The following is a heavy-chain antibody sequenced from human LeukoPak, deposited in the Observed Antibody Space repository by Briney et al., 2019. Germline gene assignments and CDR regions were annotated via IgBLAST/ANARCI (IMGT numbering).Heavy chain of an antibody. J-gene: IGHJ5*02. CDR1: GGSISGSSYY. Sequence: SETLSLTCTVSGGSISGSSYYWGWIRQPPGKGLEWIGSIYYSGSTYYNPSLKSRVTISVDTSKNQFSLKLSSVTAADTAVYYCARAYGTVKDNWFDPWGQGTLVTVSS. V-gene: IGHV4-39*07. CDR2: IYYSGST. CDR3: ARAYGTVKDNWFDP. D-gene: IGHD1-1*01.